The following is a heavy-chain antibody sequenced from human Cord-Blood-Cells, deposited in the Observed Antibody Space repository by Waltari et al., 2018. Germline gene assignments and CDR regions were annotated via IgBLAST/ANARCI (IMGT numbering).Heavy chain of an antibody. J-gene: IGHJ1*01. CDR1: GGSISSSSYY. CDR2: IYYSGST. Sequence: QLQLQESGPGLVKPSETLSLTCTVSGGSISSSSYYWGWIRQPPGKGLEWIGSIYYSGSTYYNPSLKSRVTISVDTSKNQFSLKLSSVTAADTAVYYCAVGQGYYDFWSGYFFQHWGQGTLVTVSS. CDR3: AVGQGYYDFWSGYFFQH. V-gene: IGHV4-39*01. D-gene: IGHD3-3*01.